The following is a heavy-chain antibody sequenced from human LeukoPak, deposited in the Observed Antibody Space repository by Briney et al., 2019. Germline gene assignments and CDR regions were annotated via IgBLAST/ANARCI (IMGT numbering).Heavy chain of an antibody. CDR3: ARGWREPNSGWFSLDYYYYGMDV. V-gene: IGHV1-18*01. D-gene: IGHD6-19*01. J-gene: IGHJ6*02. CDR2: ISAYNGNT. CDR1: GHTFTSYG. Sequence: ASVKVSCKASGHTFTSYGISWVRQAPGQGLEWMGWISAYNGNTNYAQKLQGRVTMTRNTSISTAYMELSSLRSEDTAVYYCARGWREPNSGWFSLDYYYYGMDVWGQGTTVTVSS.